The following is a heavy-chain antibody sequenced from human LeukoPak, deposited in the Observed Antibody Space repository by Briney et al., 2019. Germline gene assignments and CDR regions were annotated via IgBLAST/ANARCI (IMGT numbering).Heavy chain of an antibody. CDR1: SGSINSYY. D-gene: IGHD3-16*01. CDR2: IYHSGST. CDR3: ARGRYGWLPFDY. V-gene: IGHV4-59*01. Sequence: SETLSLTCTVSSGSINSYYWSWIRQPPGKGLEYIGYIYHSGSTNYNPSLKSRVTISVDTSKNQFTLKLSSVTAADTAVYYCARGRYGWLPFDYWGQGTLVTVSS. J-gene: IGHJ4*02.